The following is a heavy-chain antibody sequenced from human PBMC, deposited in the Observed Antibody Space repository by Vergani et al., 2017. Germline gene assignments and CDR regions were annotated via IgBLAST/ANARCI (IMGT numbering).Heavy chain of an antibody. V-gene: IGHV4-39*07. D-gene: IGHD3-10*01. J-gene: IGHJ5*02. Sequence: QLQLQESGPGLVKPSETLSLTCTVSGGSISSSSYYWGWIRQPPGKGLEWIGSIYYSGSTYYNPSLKSRVTISVDTSKNQFSLKLSSVNAADTAVYYCARDNGRGKWVGGDRWFDPWGQGTLVTVSS. CDR1: GGSISSSSYY. CDR2: IYYSGST. CDR3: ARDNGRGKWVGGDRWFDP.